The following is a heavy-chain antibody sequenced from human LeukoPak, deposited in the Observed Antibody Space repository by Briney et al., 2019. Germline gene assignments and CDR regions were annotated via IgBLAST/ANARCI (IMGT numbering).Heavy chain of an antibody. V-gene: IGHV4-4*07. CDR3: ARAKDNYRGNDAFDI. J-gene: IGHJ3*02. D-gene: IGHD3-16*02. Sequence: PSETLSLTCTVSGGSISSYYWSWIRQSAGKGLEWIGRIYASGGTNYNPSLKSRVTMSVDTSKNQFSLKLSSVSAADTAVYYCARAKDNYRGNDAFDIWGQGTMVTVSS. CDR1: GGSISSYY. CDR2: IYASGGT.